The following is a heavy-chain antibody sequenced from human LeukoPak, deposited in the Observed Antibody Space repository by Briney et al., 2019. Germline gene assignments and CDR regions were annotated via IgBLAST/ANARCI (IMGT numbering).Heavy chain of an antibody. D-gene: IGHD1-26*01. Sequence: SETLSLTCAVYGGSFSDHYWSWIRQPPGKGLEWIGEINHSGSTNHSPSLKSRVTISVDTSKNQLSLKLISVTAADTAVYYCAREANRGYSGNAFDIWGQGTMVTVSS. V-gene: IGHV4-34*01. CDR1: GGSFSDHY. CDR2: INHSGST. CDR3: AREANRGYSGNAFDI. J-gene: IGHJ3*02.